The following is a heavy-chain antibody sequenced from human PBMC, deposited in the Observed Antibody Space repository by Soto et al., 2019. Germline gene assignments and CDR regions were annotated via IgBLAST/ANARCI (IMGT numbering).Heavy chain of an antibody. CDR1: GDSVSSNSAS. CDR2: TYYRSKWYN. CDR3: ARGDRQWPQINFDY. Sequence: SPTLSLTCAISGDSVSSNSASWNWIRQSPSRGLEWLGRTYYRSKWYNDYAVSVKSRITINPDTSKNQFSLQLNSVTPEDTAVYYCARGDRQWPQINFDYWGQGTLVTVSS. D-gene: IGHD6-19*01. V-gene: IGHV6-1*01. J-gene: IGHJ4*02.